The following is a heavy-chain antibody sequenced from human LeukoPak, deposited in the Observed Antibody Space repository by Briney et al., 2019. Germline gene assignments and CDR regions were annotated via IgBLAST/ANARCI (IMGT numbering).Heavy chain of an antibody. CDR1: GYSFPTYW. CDR2: INPGESDI. D-gene: IGHD6-13*01. CDR3: ASSIGVVGTSGFDY. Sequence: GESLKISCKGSGYSFPTYWIGWVRQMPGKGLEWMGLINPGESDIRYRPSFQGQVTISADMSVNTAYLQWSSLKASDSAMYYCASSIGVVGTSGFDYWGQGTLVTVSS. J-gene: IGHJ4*02. V-gene: IGHV5-51*01.